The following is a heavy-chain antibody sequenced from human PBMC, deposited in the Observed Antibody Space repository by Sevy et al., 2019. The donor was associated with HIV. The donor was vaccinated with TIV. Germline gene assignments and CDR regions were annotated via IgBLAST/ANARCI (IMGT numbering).Heavy chain of an antibody. D-gene: IGHD2-8*01. V-gene: IGHV3-33*01. CDR3: AREGNDIVPHYYYYGMDV. J-gene: IGHJ6*02. CDR1: GFTFSSYG. Sequence: GGSLRLSCAASGFTFSSYGMHWVRQAPGKGLEWVAVIWYDGSNKYYADSVKGRFTISRDNSKNTLYLQMNSLSAEDTAVYYCAREGNDIVPHYYYYGMDVWGQGTTVTVSS. CDR2: IWYDGSNK.